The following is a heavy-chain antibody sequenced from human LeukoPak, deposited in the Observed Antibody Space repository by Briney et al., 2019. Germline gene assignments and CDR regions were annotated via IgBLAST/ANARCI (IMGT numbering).Heavy chain of an antibody. CDR2: IYPGDSDT. CDR1: GYSFSSHW. Sequence: GESLKISCKGSGYSFSSHWIGWVRQMPGKGLEWMGIIYPGDSDTRYSPSFQGQATISADKSISTAYLQWSSLTASDTAMYYCVRGFGVDFWGQGTRVTVSS. J-gene: IGHJ4*02. V-gene: IGHV5-51*01. D-gene: IGHD3-10*01. CDR3: VRGFGVDF.